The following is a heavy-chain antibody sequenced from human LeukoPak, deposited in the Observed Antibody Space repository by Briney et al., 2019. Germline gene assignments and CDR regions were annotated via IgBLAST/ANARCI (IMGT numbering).Heavy chain of an antibody. CDR3: AKDKRGVVTAMRIYFDY. V-gene: IGHV3-23*01. D-gene: IGHD2-21*02. Sequence: GGSLRLSCAASGFTFSSYAMSWVRQAPGKGLEWVTAISGSGGSTYYADSVKGRFTISRDNSKNTLYLQMNSLRAEDTAVYYCAKDKRGVVTAMRIYFDYWGQGTLVTVSS. CDR2: ISGSGGST. J-gene: IGHJ4*02. CDR1: GFTFSSYA.